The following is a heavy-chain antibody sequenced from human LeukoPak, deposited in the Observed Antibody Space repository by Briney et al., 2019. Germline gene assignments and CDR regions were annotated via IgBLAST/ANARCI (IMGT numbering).Heavy chain of an antibody. J-gene: IGHJ4*02. Sequence: ASVKVSCRSSGYTFNSYDINGVRQATGQGLEWMGWMNPNCGNTVYAQKFQGRVTMTRNTSISTAYMELSSLRSEDTAVYYCARLAQLRFLEWLMDYWGQGTLVTVSS. CDR1: GYTFNSYD. CDR2: MNPNCGNT. CDR3: ARLAQLRFLEWLMDY. V-gene: IGHV1-8*01. D-gene: IGHD3-3*01.